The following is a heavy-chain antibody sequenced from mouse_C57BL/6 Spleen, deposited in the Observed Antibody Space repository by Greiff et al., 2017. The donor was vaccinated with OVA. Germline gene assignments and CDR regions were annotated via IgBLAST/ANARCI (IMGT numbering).Heavy chain of an antibody. V-gene: IGHV5-17*01. J-gene: IGHJ2*01. D-gene: IGHD2-4*01. CDR1: GFTFSDYG. CDR3: ARGEDYDVDY. CDR2: ISRGSSTI. Sequence: EVKLMESGGGLVKPGGSLKLSCAASGFTFSDYGMHWVRQAPEKGLEWVAYISRGSSTIYYADTVKGRFTISRDNAKNTLFLQMTSLRSEDTAMYYCARGEDYDVDYWGQGTTLTVSS.